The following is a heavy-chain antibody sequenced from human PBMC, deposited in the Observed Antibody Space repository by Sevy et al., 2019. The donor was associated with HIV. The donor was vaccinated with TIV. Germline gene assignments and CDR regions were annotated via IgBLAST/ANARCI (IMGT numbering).Heavy chain of an antibody. V-gene: IGHV5-51*01. J-gene: IGHJ4*01. Sequence: GESLKISCKGSGYSFTSHWIGWVRHMPGKGLEWMGIIFPDDSETRYIPSFQGQVTFSADKSINTAYLQWGSLKASDTAMYYCATSRSGYFDSSGYYIYWGHGTLVTVSS. CDR1: GYSFTSHW. CDR2: IFPDDSET. CDR3: ATSRSGYFDSSGYYIY. D-gene: IGHD3-22*01.